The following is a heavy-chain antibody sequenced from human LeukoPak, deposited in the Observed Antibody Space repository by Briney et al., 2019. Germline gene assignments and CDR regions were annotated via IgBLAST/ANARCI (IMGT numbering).Heavy chain of an antibody. D-gene: IGHD3-10*01. CDR3: AKDQWWFGELHAFDI. CDR1: GFTFSSHA. V-gene: IGHV3-23*01. Sequence: GGSLRLSCAASGFTFSSHAMSWVRQAPGQGLEWGSSISGSGDNRNYADSVKGRFTISRDNSKSTLYLEMNSLRAEDTAIYYCAKDQWWFGELHAFDIWGQGTMVTVSS. CDR2: ISGSGDNR. J-gene: IGHJ3*02.